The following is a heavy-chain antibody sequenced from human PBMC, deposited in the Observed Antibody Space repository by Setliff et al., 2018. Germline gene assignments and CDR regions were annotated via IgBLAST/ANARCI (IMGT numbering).Heavy chain of an antibody. CDR2: IGHSGST. J-gene: IGHJ4*02. V-gene: IGHV4-38-2*02. CDR1: GYSISSGYI. Sequence: SETLSLTCTVSGYSISSGYIWGWIRQPPGKGLEWVGNIGHSGSTYYNPSLKSRVTISIDTSKNQFSLKLTSVTAADTAVYYCARRRDSYVDYWGQGTMVTVSS. D-gene: IGHD3-16*01. CDR3: ARRRDSYVDY.